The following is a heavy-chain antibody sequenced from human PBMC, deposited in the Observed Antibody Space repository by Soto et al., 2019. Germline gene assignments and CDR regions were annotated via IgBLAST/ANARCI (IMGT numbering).Heavy chain of an antibody. CDR2: IWYDGSNK. D-gene: IGHD4-17*01. Sequence: QVQLVESGGGVVQPGRSLRLSCAASGFTFSSYGMHWVRQAPGKGLEWVAVIWYDGSNKYYADSVKGRITISRDNTNNTMNLEMISLKAEDTAVYYYARANGDGDQGFDDFDIWGQGTMVTVSS. CDR1: GFTFSSYG. CDR3: ARANGDGDQGFDDFDI. V-gene: IGHV3-33*01. J-gene: IGHJ3*02.